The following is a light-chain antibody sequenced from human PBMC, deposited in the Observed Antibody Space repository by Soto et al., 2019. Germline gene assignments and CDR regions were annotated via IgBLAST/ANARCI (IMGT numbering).Light chain of an antibody. CDR1: QSVSSSY. V-gene: IGKV3-20*01. CDR2: DVS. CDR3: QQYGSSPT. Sequence: EIVLTQSPGTLSLSPGERATLSCRSSQSVSSSYLAWYQQKPGQAPRLLIYDVSSRATGIPDRFSGSGSGTGFTLTISRLEPEDFAVDYGQQYGSSPTFGQGAKVEIK. J-gene: IGKJ1*01.